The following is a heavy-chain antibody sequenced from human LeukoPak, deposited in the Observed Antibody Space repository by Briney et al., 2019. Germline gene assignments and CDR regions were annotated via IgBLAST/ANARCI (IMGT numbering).Heavy chain of an antibody. V-gene: IGHV4-59*01. CDR3: ARWVRGVDYFDY. CDR2: IYYSGST. CDR1: GGSISSYY. Sequence: SETLSLTCTVSGGSISSYYWSWIRQPPGKGLEWIGYIYYSGSTNYNPSLKSRVAISVDTSKNQFSQKLSSVTAADTAVYYCARWVRGVDYFDYWGQGTLVTVSS. J-gene: IGHJ4*02. D-gene: IGHD3-10*01.